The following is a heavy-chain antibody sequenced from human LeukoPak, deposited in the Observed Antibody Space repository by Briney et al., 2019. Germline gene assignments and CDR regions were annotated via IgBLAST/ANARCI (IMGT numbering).Heavy chain of an antibody. V-gene: IGHV3-66*01. CDR2: IYSGGST. CDR3: AGDLVTSYWSGMDV. CDR1: GFTVSSNY. J-gene: IGHJ6*02. D-gene: IGHD2-21*02. Sequence: GGSLRLSCAASGFTVSSNYMSWVRQAPGKGLEWVSVIYSGGSTYYADSVKGRFTISRDNSKNTLYLQMNSLRAEDTAVYYCAGDLVTSYWSGMDVWGQGTTVTVSS.